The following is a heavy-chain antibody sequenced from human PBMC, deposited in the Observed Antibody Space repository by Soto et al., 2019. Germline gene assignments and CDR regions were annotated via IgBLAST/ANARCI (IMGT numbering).Heavy chain of an antibody. V-gene: IGHV3-74*01. J-gene: IGHJ5*02. CDR1: GFTFSTYW. CDR2: INSDASHT. CDR3: VRGGNCITTSCYGNWFDP. D-gene: IGHD2-2*01. Sequence: EVQLVESGGGLVQPGGSLRLSCAASGFTFSTYWMHWIRQVPGKGLEWVSRINSDASHTYYADSVKGRFTISRDNAKNTLPLEMNSLRPEDTVVYYCVRGGNCITTSCYGNWFDPWGQGTLVTVSS.